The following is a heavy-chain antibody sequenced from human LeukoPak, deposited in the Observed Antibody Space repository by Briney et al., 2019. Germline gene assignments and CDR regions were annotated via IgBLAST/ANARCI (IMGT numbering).Heavy chain of an antibody. CDR1: GFIFSDYY. V-gene: IGHV3-11*04. Sequence: PGGSLRLSCAASGFIFSDYYMTWIRQAPGKGLEWVSYVTSSGGHMYYADSAKGRFTISRDNAKNSLDLQMNSLRAEDTAVYYCVRVARYGDYIGGSDYWGQGALVTVSS. D-gene: IGHD4-17*01. CDR2: VTSSGGHM. J-gene: IGHJ4*02. CDR3: VRVARYGDYIGGSDY.